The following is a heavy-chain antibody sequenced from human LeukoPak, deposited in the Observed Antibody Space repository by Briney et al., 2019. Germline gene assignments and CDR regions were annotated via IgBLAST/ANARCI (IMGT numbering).Heavy chain of an antibody. J-gene: IGHJ4*02. Sequence: SETLSLTCTVPGGSISSYYWSWIRQPPGKGLEWIGYIYYSGSTNYNPSLKSRVTISVDTSKNQFSLKLSSVTAADTAVYYCARTRISYFDYWGQGTLVTVSS. CDR1: GGSISSYY. CDR2: IYYSGST. V-gene: IGHV4-59*01. CDR3: ARTRISYFDY. D-gene: IGHD2/OR15-2a*01.